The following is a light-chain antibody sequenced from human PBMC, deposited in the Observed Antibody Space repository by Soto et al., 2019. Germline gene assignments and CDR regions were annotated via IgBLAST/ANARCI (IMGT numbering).Light chain of an antibody. V-gene: IGLV2-14*01. Sequence: QSALTQPASVSGSPGQSITISCTGTSRDVGGYNYVSWHQQHPGKAPKVIITEVSNRPSGVSNRFSGSKSGNTASLTISGLQAEDEADYYCSSYTSTSPNWVFGGGTKLTVL. CDR2: EVS. CDR1: SRDVGGYNY. J-gene: IGLJ3*02. CDR3: SSYTSTSPNWV.